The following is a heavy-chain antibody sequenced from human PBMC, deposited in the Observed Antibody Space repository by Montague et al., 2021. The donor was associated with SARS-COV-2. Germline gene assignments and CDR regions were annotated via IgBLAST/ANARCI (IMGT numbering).Heavy chain of an antibody. Sequence: SETLSLTCAVHGTSFSGYYWNWIRQPPGKGLEWIGEINHGGSTKYSPSLKSRLTISADTSKNQFSLKLTSVAAADTAVYYCARLRDGVVPSPILGVGPYYSCCYIDVWGRGTTVTVSS. CDR1: GTSFSGYY. J-gene: IGHJ6*03. D-gene: IGHD3-10*01. CDR3: ARLRDGVVPSPILGVGPYYSCCYIDV. V-gene: IGHV4-34*01. CDR2: INHGGST.